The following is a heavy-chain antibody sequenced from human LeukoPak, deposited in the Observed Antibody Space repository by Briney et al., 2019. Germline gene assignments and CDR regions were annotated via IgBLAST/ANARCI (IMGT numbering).Heavy chain of an antibody. Sequence: ASVKVSCKASGGTFSSYAISWVRQAPGQGLEWMGRIIPIFGIANYAQKFQGRVTITADKSTSTAYMELSSLRSEDTAVYYCARAPSRDGYNSPNGFDPWGQGTLVTVSS. V-gene: IGHV1-69*04. CDR3: ARAPSRDGYNSPNGFDP. D-gene: IGHD5-24*01. J-gene: IGHJ5*02. CDR2: IIPIFGIA. CDR1: GGTFSSYA.